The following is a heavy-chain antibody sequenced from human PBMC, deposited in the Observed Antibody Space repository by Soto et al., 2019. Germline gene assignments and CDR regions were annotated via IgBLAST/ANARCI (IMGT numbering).Heavy chain of an antibody. CDR3: AREYYGVLTGYYNDY. V-gene: IGHV3-74*01. Sequence: EVQLVESGGGLVQSGGSLGLSCAASGFSFRSYWMHWVRQAPGKGLVWVARISSDGSSTTYADSANGRFTISRDNAANTLYLQMSSLRAADTAVYYCAREYYGVLTGYYNDYWGQGTLVTVSS. D-gene: IGHD3-9*01. CDR1: GFSFRSYW. CDR2: ISSDGSST. J-gene: IGHJ4*02.